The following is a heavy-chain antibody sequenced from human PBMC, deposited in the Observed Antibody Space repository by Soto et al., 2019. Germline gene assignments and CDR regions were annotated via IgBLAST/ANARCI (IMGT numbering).Heavy chain of an antibody. V-gene: IGHV4-59*12. Sequence: SETLSLTCSVSGGSMSEYFWSWIRQSPGKGLEWIGYIYYLGSTDYNPSLKSRVTISVDTSKRQFSLKLTSVTAADTAVYYCARVTRGDYLLTFSLRGMDVWGQGTPVT. CDR2: IYYLGST. CDR1: GGSMSEYF. J-gene: IGHJ6*02. D-gene: IGHD4-17*01. CDR3: ARVTRGDYLLTFSLRGMDV.